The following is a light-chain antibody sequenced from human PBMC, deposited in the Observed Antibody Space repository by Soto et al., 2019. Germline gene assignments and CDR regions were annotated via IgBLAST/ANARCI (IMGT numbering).Light chain of an antibody. CDR1: SSNIGAGYD. Sequence: QSVLTQPPSVSGAPGQRVTISCTGSSSNIGAGYDVHWYQQLPGTAPKLLIYGNSNRPSGVPDRFSGSKSGTSASLAITGLHAEDESDYYCQSYDSRRSYVFGNGTKLTVL. J-gene: IGLJ1*01. CDR3: QSYDSRRSYV. CDR2: GNS. V-gene: IGLV1-40*01.